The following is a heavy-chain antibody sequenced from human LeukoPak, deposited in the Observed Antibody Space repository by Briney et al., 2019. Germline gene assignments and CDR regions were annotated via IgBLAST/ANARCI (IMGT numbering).Heavy chain of an antibody. CDR2: ISAYNGNT. CDR1: GYTFTSYG. J-gene: IGHJ4*02. CDR3: ASTFGELLYV. D-gene: IGHD3-10*01. Sequence: VTSVTVSCKASGYTFTSYGISWVRQAPGQGLEWMGWISAYNGNTNYAQKLQGRVTMTTDTSTSTAYMELRSLRSDDTAVYYCASTFGELLYVWGQGTLVSVSS. V-gene: IGHV1-18*01.